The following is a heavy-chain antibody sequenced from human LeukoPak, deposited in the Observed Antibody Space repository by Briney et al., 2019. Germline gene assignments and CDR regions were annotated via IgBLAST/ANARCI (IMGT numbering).Heavy chain of an antibody. CDR2: ISYDGNNK. J-gene: IGHJ3*02. Sequence: AGTLSLTCAASGFTISTSGWHWDRQAPGKGLEWMAVISYDGNNKYYADSVKGRFTISRDNSKNTLYLQMSSLRAEDTAVYYCATYYYDSSGYYPDAFDIWGQGTMVTVSS. CDR3: ATYYYDSSGYYPDAFDI. CDR1: GFTISTSG. D-gene: IGHD3-22*01. V-gene: IGHV3-33*05.